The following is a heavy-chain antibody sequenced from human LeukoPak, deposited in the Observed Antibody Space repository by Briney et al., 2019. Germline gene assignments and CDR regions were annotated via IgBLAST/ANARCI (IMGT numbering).Heavy chain of an antibody. CDR1: GGSISSYY. CDR2: IYYSGST. Sequence: PSETLSLTCTVSGGSISSYYWSWIRQPPGKGLEWIGYIYYSGSTNYNPSLKSRVTISVDTSKNQFSLKLSSVTAADTAVYYCARSVVCSSTSCYSWFDPWGQGTLVTVSS. J-gene: IGHJ5*02. D-gene: IGHD2-2*02. V-gene: IGHV4-59*01. CDR3: ARSVVCSSTSCYSWFDP.